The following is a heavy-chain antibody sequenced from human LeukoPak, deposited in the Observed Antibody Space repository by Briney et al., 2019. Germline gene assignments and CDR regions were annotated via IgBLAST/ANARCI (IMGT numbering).Heavy chain of an antibody. J-gene: IGHJ4*02. CDR3: ARGGYYYDSSAYSDY. CDR2: ISSIGTI. Sequence: GGSLRLSCVASGFPFSSYEMNWVRQAPGKGLEWVSYISSIGTIYYADSVKGRFTISRDNAKNSLHLQMNSLRAEDAAVYYCARGGYYYDSSAYSDYWGQGTLVTVSS. V-gene: IGHV3-48*03. CDR1: GFPFSSYE. D-gene: IGHD3-22*01.